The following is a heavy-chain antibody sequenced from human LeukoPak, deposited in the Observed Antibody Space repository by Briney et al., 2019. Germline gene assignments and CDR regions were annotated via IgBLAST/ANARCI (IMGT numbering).Heavy chain of an antibody. CDR1: GFTFISYS. CDR2: ISSSSSYI. CDR3: AREATITYCGGDCYPEYNWFDP. Sequence: GSLRLSCAASGFTFISYSMNWVRQAPGKGLEWVSSISSSSSYIYYADSVKGRFTISRDNAKNSLYLQMNSLRAEDTAVYYCAREATITYCGGDCYPEYNWFDPWGQGTLVTVSS. V-gene: IGHV3-21*01. J-gene: IGHJ5*02. D-gene: IGHD2-21*02.